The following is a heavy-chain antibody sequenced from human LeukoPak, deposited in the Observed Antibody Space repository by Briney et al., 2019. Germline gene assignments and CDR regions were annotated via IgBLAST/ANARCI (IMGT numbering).Heavy chain of an antibody. Sequence: GASVKVSCKASGYTFTGYYMHWVRQAPGQGLEWMGWISAYNGNTNYAQKLQGRVTMITDTSTSIAYMELRSLRSDDTAVYYCARESPYYDSSGYYHFWAFDIWGQGTMVTVSS. CDR1: GYTFTGYY. CDR2: ISAYNGNT. D-gene: IGHD3-22*01. CDR3: ARESPYYDSSGYYHFWAFDI. V-gene: IGHV1-18*04. J-gene: IGHJ3*02.